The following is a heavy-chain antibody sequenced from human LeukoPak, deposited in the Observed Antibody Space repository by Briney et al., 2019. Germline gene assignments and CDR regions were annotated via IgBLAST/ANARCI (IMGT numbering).Heavy chain of an antibody. CDR3: ARHLTTVTTGFDY. V-gene: IGHV4-34*01. D-gene: IGHD4-17*01. J-gene: IGHJ4*02. CDR2: INHSGST. Sequence: PSETLSLTCAVYGGSFSGYYWSWIRQPPGKGLEWIGEINHSGSTNYNPSLKSRVTISVDTSKNQFSLKLSSVTAADTAVYYCARHLTTVTTGFDYWGQGTLVTVSS. CDR1: GGSFSGYY.